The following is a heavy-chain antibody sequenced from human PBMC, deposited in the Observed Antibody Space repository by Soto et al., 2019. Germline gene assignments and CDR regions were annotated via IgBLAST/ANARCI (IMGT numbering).Heavy chain of an antibody. CDR2: IYDTGIT. J-gene: IGHJ5*02. D-gene: IGHD1-7*01. Sequence: PSETLSLTCTVSGASISGFYWSWIRKSAGKGLEWIGRIYDTGITNYNPSLKSRVMISVDTSKKQFSLKLGSVTAADTAVYYCVRDGTKTFWYWFDPWGQGTSVTVSS. V-gene: IGHV4-4*07. CDR1: GASISGFY. CDR3: VRDGTKTFWYWFDP.